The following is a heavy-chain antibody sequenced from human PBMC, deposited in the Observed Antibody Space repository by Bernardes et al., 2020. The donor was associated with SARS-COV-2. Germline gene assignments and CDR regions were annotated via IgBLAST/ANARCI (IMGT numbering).Heavy chain of an antibody. CDR3: ATERQSLTVFGVGHDAFDF. D-gene: IGHD3-3*01. CDR2: VSWDGSTT. CDR1: GFTFEDYT. J-gene: IGHJ3*01. Sequence: VGSLLLSCAASGFTFEDYTMHWVRQVPGQGLEWVSLVSWDGSTTNYADSVKGRFIISRDSSRNTVHLQMDSLRKEDTALYYCATERQSLTVFGVGHDAFDFWGQGTMVTVSS. V-gene: IGHV3-43*01.